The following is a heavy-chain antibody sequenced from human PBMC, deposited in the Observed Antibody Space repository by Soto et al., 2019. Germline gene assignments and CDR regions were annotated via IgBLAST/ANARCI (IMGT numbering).Heavy chain of an antibody. CDR1: GVSITSYY. J-gene: IGHJ4*02. CDR2: IYSSGST. V-gene: IGHV4-4*07. D-gene: IGHD1-20*01. Sequence: QVQLQESGPGLVKPSETLSLTCTVSGVSITSYYWSWIRQPAGKGLEWIGRIYSSGSTNYNPSLKSRVTMSIDTSKNLFSLKLSSVTAAHTAVYYCACLYNWNGWSDYWGQGTLVTVSS. CDR3: ACLYNWNGWSDY.